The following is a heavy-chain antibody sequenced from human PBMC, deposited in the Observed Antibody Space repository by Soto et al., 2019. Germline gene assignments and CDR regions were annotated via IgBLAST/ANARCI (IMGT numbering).Heavy chain of an antibody. Sequence: QEQLAESGGGLVKPGGSLRLSCAASGFSFNVYYMTWIRQAPGSGLEWVASISILGDSTYYADSVKGRFTISRDNARNSLHLQMDTLRAEDTAVYYCGRVRAGTWPFTHATFNMWGQGTTVPVAS. V-gene: IGHV3-11*01. J-gene: IGHJ3*02. D-gene: IGHD2-8*01. CDR1: GFSFNVYY. CDR2: ISILGDST. CDR3: GRVRAGTWPFTHATFNM.